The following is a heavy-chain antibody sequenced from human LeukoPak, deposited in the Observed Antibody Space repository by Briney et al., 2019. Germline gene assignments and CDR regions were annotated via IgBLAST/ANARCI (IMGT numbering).Heavy chain of an antibody. V-gene: IGHV1-2*02. CDR2: INPNSGGT. D-gene: IGHD6-13*01. Sequence: ASVKVSCKASGYTFAGYYMHWVRQAPGQGLEWMGWINPNSGGTNYAQKFQGRVTMTRDTSISTAYMELRSLRSDDTAVYYCARGDGIAAAGTPYNYWGQGTLVTVSS. CDR1: GYTFAGYY. CDR3: ARGDGIAAAGTPYNY. J-gene: IGHJ4*02.